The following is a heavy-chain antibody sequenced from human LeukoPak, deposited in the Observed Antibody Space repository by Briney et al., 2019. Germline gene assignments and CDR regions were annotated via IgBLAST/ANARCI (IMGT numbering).Heavy chain of an antibody. CDR1: GFTFSSYW. CDR2: ISYDGSIE. V-gene: IGHV3-30*03. Sequence: GGSLRLSCAASGFTFSSYWMHWVRQAPGKGLEWVAVISYDGSIEYYADSVKGRFTISRDNSKNTLYLQMNSLRAEDTAVYYCARGDYGGKKGGVDYWGQGTLVTVSS. D-gene: IGHD4-23*01. J-gene: IGHJ4*02. CDR3: ARGDYGGKKGGVDY.